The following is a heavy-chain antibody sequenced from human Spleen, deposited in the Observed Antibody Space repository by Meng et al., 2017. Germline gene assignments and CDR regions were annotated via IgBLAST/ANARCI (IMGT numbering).Heavy chain of an antibody. Sequence: ASVKVSCKASGYTFTSYDINWVRQAPGQGLEWMGWMNLNSGGTKNAQNFQGRVTMTRDTSLSTAYMELSRLRSDDTAVFYCARRKISMSRGVIIPSDYGLDVWGQGTTVTVSS. J-gene: IGHJ6*02. V-gene: IGHV1-2*02. CDR1: GYTFTSYD. D-gene: IGHD3-10*01. CDR3: ARRKISMSRGVIIPSDYGLDV. CDR2: MNLNSGGT.